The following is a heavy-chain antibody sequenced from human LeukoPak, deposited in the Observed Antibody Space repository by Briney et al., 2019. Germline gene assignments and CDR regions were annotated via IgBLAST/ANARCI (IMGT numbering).Heavy chain of an antibody. V-gene: IGHV4-30-4*08. Sequence: SQTLSLTCTVSGGSISSGDYYWSWIRQPPGKGLEWIGYIYYSGSTYYNPSLKSRVTISVDTSKNQFSLKLSSVTAADTAMYYCASIYCSGGSCYSPFDYWGQGTLVTVSS. CDR1: GGSISSGDYY. CDR3: ASIYCSGGSCYSPFDY. CDR2: IYYSGST. J-gene: IGHJ4*02. D-gene: IGHD2-15*01.